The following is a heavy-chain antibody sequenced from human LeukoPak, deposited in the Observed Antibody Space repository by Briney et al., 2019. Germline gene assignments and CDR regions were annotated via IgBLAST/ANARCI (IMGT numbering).Heavy chain of an antibody. D-gene: IGHD6-6*01. CDR1: GGSISSSSYY. CDR3: ASYGSSRNY. J-gene: IGHJ4*02. Sequence: SETLFLTCTVSGGSISSSSYYWGWIRQPPGKGLEWIGSIYYSGSTYYNPSLKSRVTISVDTSKNQFSLKLSSVTAADTAVYYCASYGSSRNYWGQGTLVTVSS. V-gene: IGHV4-39*01. CDR2: IYYSGST.